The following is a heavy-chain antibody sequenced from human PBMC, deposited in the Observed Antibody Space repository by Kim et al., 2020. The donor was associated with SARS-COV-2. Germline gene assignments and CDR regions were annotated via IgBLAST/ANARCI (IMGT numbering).Heavy chain of an antibody. D-gene: IGHD3-10*01. CDR2: IWYDGSNK. CDR3: ARDLEGSGSYYNDYYYGMDV. Sequence: GGSLRLSCAASGFTFSSYGMHWVRQAPGKGLEWVAVIWYDGSNKYYADSVKGRFTISRDNSKNTLYLQMNSLRAEDTAVYYCARDLEGSGSYYNDYYYGMDVWGQGTTVTVSS. J-gene: IGHJ6*02. V-gene: IGHV3-33*01. CDR1: GFTFSSYG.